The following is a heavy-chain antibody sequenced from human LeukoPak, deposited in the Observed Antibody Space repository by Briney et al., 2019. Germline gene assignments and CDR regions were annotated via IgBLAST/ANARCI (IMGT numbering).Heavy chain of an antibody. CDR2: ISFDGSDA. Sequence: GGSLRLSCAASGFTFSGFWMHWVRQAPGKGLVWVSCISFDGSDATYADSVKGRFTISRDNAKNSLYLQMNSLRAEDTAVYYCARDCRVVVVPAATRYYYMDVWGKGTTVTVSS. J-gene: IGHJ6*03. V-gene: IGHV3-74*01. CDR1: GFTFSGFW. CDR3: ARDCRVVVVPAATRYYYMDV. D-gene: IGHD2-2*01.